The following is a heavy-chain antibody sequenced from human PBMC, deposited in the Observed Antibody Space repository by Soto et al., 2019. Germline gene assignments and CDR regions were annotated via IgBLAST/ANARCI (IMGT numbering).Heavy chain of an antibody. V-gene: IGHV3-20*01. J-gene: IGHJ6*03. CDR3: FPVRFLEWLSTNYYYYYYMDV. CDR2: INWNGGST. Sequence: GGSLRLSCAASGFTFDDYGMSWVRQAPGKGLEWVSGINWNGGSTGYADSVKGRFTISRDNAKNSLYLQMNSLRAEDTALYHFFPVRFLEWLSTNYYYYYYMDVWGKGTTVTVSS. CDR1: GFTFDDYG. D-gene: IGHD3-3*01.